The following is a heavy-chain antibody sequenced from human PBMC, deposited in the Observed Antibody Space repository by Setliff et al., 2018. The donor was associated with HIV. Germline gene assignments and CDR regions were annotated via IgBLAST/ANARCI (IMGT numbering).Heavy chain of an antibody. V-gene: IGHV3-30*02. D-gene: IGHD1-26*01. CDR3: AKDRGGGSYFDY. CDR1: GFTVSSNY. CDR2: IRYGSINK. J-gene: IGHJ4*02. Sequence: PGGSLRLSCAASGFTVSSNYMSWVRQAPGKGLEWVAFIRYGSINKYYADSVKGRFTISRDNSKSTLYLQMNSLRAEDTAVYYCAKDRGGGSYFDYWGQGTLVTVSS.